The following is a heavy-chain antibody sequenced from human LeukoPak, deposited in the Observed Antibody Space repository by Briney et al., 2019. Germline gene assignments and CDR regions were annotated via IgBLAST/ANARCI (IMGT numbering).Heavy chain of an antibody. CDR3: ARESYSYPYYYYYYMDV. CDR2: ISSSSSYI. D-gene: IGHD5-18*01. J-gene: IGHJ6*03. V-gene: IGHV3-21*01. CDR1: GFTFNSYS. Sequence: GRSLRLSCAASGFTFNSYSMNWVRQAPGKGLEWVSSISSSSSYIYYADSVKDRFTISRDNAKNSLYLQMNSLRAEDTAVYYCARESYSYPYYYYYYMDVWGKGTTVTVSS.